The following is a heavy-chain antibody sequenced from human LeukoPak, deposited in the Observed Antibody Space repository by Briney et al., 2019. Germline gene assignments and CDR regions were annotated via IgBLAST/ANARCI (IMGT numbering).Heavy chain of an antibody. V-gene: IGHV3-48*03. CDR3: ATKVPGTSHFSN. CDR2: ITGSGTSI. CDR1: GFTFSSYA. D-gene: IGHD6-19*01. Sequence: GGSLRLSCAASGFTFSSYAVSWVRQAPGKGLEWVSHITGSGTSIFYAASVKGRFTISRDNAKNSLYLDMYSLSAEDTAVYYCATKVPGTSHFSNWGQGTRVTVSS. J-gene: IGHJ4*02.